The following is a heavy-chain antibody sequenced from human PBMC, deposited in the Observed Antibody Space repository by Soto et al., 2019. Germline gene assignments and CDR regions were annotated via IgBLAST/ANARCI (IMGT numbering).Heavy chain of an antibody. Sequence: QVQLVQSGAEVKKPGSSVKVSCKASGGTFSSCPIAWVRQAPGQGLEWVGGIMPIFGTTKYAQNFRDRVTIYADESTSTAYMELSSLRFEDTAVYYCAMIEYSSGSDYWGQGTLVTVFS. CDR2: IMPIFGTT. V-gene: IGHV1-69*01. CDR3: AMIEYSSGSDY. D-gene: IGHD6-19*01. CDR1: GGTFSSCP. J-gene: IGHJ4*02.